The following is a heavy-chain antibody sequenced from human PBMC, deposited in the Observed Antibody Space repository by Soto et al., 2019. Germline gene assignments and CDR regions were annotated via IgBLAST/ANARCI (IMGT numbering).Heavy chain of an antibody. CDR2: ISGSGGST. V-gene: IGHV3-23*01. D-gene: IGHD2-15*01. J-gene: IGHJ4*02. Sequence: GGSLRLSCAASGFTFSSYAMSWVRQAPGKGLEWVSAISGSGGSTYYADSVKGRFTISRDNSKNTLYLQMNSLRAEDTAVYYCAKEPQDIVVVVAAPLDYWGQGTLVTVSS. CDR3: AKEPQDIVVVVAAPLDY. CDR1: GFTFSSYA.